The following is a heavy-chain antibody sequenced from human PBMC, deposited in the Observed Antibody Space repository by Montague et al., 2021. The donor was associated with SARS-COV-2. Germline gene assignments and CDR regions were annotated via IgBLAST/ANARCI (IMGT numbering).Heavy chain of an antibody. Sequence: SETLSLTCTVSGGSISSYYWSWIRQPPGKGLEWIWYIYNSGSTNYNPSLKSRVTISVDTSKNQFSLKLSSVTAADTAVYYCARGSGWMGNAFDIWGQGTMVTVSS. CDR2: IYNSGST. D-gene: IGHD6-19*01. J-gene: IGHJ3*02. CDR3: ARGSGWMGNAFDI. V-gene: IGHV4-59*01. CDR1: GGSISSYY.